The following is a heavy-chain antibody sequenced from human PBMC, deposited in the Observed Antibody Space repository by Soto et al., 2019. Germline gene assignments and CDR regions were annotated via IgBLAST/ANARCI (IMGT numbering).Heavy chain of an antibody. D-gene: IGHD2-21*01. CDR1: GESLRGYY. Sequence: QVQLQQWGTGLLKPSETLSLHFAVYGESLRGYYWSWIRQTPAMGLEWIGEINHRGTTNHDSSPKSRAIISIDTSKNQVSLRLNYGTAADTAGYYWARGYPRSILSTSLTTSSGFDSWGQGTLVTVSS. J-gene: IGHJ5*01. CDR2: INHRGTT. CDR3: ARGYPRSILSTSLTTSSGFDS. V-gene: IGHV4-34*04.